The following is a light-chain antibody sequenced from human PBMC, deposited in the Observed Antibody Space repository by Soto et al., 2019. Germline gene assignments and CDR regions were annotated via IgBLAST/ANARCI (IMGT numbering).Light chain of an antibody. V-gene: IGKV3-20*01. CDR1: QSLSSSY. CDR3: QYYGTAPGT. Sequence: EIVLTQSPGTLSLSPGETASLSCRASQSLSSSYLAWYQQKPGQAPSLLIYSASSGAPGIPDRFSGSGSGTDFTLTISRLEPEDFAVYYCQYYGTAPGTFGQGTKVESK. CDR2: SAS. J-gene: IGKJ1*01.